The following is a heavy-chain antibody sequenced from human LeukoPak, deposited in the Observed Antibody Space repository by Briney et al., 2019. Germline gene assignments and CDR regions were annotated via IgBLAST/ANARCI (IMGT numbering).Heavy chain of an antibody. CDR2: IGGDGKT. Sequence: GGSLRLSCEASGFTFSAYAMTWVRQAAGKGLEWVSSIGGDGKTHYSESVKGRFAISRDNSKSMLFLQPNSLRDEDTALYYCARDLHYYVALVVWGQGTTVTVSS. V-gene: IGHV3-23*01. J-gene: IGHJ6*02. CDR1: GFTFSAYA. CDR3: ARDLHYYVALVV. D-gene: IGHD3-10*02.